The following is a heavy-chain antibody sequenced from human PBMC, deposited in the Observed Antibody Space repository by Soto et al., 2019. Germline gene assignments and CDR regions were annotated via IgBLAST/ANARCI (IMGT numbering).Heavy chain of an antibody. J-gene: IGHJ4*02. Sequence: SGPTLVNPTQTLTLTCTFSGFSLSTSGVGVGWIRQPPGKALEWLALIYWNDDKRYSPSLKSRLTITKDTSKNQVVLTVTNMDPVDTATYYCARTQRGLAALSFDYWGQGTLLTVFS. CDR2: IYWNDDK. CDR3: ARTQRGLAALSFDY. CDR1: GFSLSTSGVG. V-gene: IGHV2-5*01. D-gene: IGHD6-6*01.